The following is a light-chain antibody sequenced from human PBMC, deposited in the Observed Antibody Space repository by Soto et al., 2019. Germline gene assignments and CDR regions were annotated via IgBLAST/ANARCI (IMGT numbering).Light chain of an antibody. CDR2: GAL. J-gene: IGKJ1*01. Sequence: EIVLTQSPGTLSLSPGERVTLSCRASQSVSSSYLAWYQQKPGQAPRRLIYGALSRATGIPDRFSGSGSVTDFTLTISRLEPEDFAVYYCQQYDSSPWTFGQGTKVEIK. CDR1: QSVSSSY. CDR3: QQYDSSPWT. V-gene: IGKV3-20*01.